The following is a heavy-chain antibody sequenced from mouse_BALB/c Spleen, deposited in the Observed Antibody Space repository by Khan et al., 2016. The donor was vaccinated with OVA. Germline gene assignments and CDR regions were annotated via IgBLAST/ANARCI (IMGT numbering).Heavy chain of an antibody. V-gene: IGHV5-9*02. J-gene: IGHJ4*01. CDR3: ERERGFNSCFGMDY. Sequence: EVELVESGGGLVEPGGSLKLSCAASGFAISSYDMSWVRQTPEKRLEWVATISSDGSYTYYPDSVKGRFTISRDNARNTLYLQMSSLRSEDTACYYYERERGFNSCFGMDYWGQGTTVTVSS. CDR1: GFAISSYD. CDR2: ISSDGSYT.